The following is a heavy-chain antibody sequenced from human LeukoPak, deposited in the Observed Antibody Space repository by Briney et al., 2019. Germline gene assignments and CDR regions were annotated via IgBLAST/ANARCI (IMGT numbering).Heavy chain of an antibody. CDR3: ARDVEAAAGFYYYYVDV. D-gene: IGHD6-13*01. Sequence: SVKVSCKASGGTFSSYAISWVRQAPGQGLEWMGGIIPIFGTANYAQKFQGRVTITADESTSTAYMELSSLRSEDTAVYYCARDVEAAAGFYYYYVDVWGKGTTVTVSS. CDR1: GGTFSSYA. J-gene: IGHJ6*03. CDR2: IIPIFGTA. V-gene: IGHV1-69*13.